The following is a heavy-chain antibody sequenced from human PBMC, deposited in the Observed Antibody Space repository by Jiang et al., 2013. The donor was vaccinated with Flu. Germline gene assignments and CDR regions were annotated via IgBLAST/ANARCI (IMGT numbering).Heavy chain of an antibody. D-gene: IGHD4-17*01. CDR3: AREDYGDYLYYFDY. J-gene: IGHJ4*02. Sequence: SLKSRVTISVDTSKNQFSLKLSSVTAADTAVYYCAREDYGDYLYYFDYWGQGTLVTVSS. V-gene: IGHV4-59*01.